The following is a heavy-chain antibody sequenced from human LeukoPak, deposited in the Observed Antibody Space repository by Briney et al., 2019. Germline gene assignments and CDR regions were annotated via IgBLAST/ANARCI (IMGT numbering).Heavy chain of an antibody. CDR2: TYYRSKWYN. J-gene: IGHJ4*02. CDR1: GDSVSSNSAA. CDR3: ARDIAVAGTWKYYFDY. Sequence: SQTLSLTCAISGDSVSSNSAAWNWIRQSPSRGLEWLGRTYYRSKWYNDYAVPVKSRITINPDTSKNQFSLQLNSVTPEDTAVYYCARDIAVAGTWKYYFDYWGQGTLVTVSS. D-gene: IGHD6-19*01. V-gene: IGHV6-1*01.